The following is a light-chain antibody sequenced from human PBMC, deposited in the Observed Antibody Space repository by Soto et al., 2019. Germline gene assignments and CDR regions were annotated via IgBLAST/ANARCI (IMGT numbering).Light chain of an antibody. CDR2: DAS. CDR1: QSIVTW. J-gene: IGKJ1*01. CDR3: QQYKSYSSS. Sequence: DIQMTQSPSTLSASVGDRVTITCRASQSIVTWLAWYQQKPGRAPKLLIYDASSLESGVPLRFSGSGSGKKFTLTISSLQPDDFATYYCQQYKSYSSSFGQGTKVEIK. V-gene: IGKV1-5*01.